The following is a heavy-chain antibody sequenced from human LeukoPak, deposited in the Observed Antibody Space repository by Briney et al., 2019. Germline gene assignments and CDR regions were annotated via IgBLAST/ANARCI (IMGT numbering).Heavy chain of an antibody. J-gene: IGHJ4*02. CDR2: IKQDGSEK. CDR1: GFTFSNYW. Sequence: GGSLRLSCAASGFTFSNYWLTWVRQAPGQGLEWVANIKQDGSEKHYVDSVKGRFTISRDNAKSSLYLQMNSLRAEDTGVYFCARMSSYCDYWGQGTLVTVSS. V-gene: IGHV3-7*01. D-gene: IGHD2-2*01. CDR3: ARMSSYCDY.